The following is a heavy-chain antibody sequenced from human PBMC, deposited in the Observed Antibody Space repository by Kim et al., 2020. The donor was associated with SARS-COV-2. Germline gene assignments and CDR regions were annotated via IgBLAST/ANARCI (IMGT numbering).Heavy chain of an antibody. Sequence: ASVKVSCKASGYTFTSYGISWVRQAPGQGLEWMGWISAYNGNTNYAQKLQGRVTMTTDTSTSTAYMELRSLSSVDTAVYYCARGLLEATGYYYYYYGMDVWGQGTTVTVSS. J-gene: IGHJ6*02. V-gene: IGHV1-18*01. D-gene: IGHD1-1*01. CDR2: ISAYNGNT. CDR3: ARGLLEATGYYYYYYGMDV. CDR1: GYTFTSYG.